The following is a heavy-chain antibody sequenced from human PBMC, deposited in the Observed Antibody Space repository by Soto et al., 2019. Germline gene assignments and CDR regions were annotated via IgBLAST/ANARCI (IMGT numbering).Heavy chain of an antibody. CDR3: ARVWGGAFDF. Sequence: TSETLSLTCTVSGGSISSYHWSWIRQPPGKGLEWIGYIYYSGSTNYNPSLKSRVTISVDTSKNQFSLKPSSVTAADTAVYYCARVWGGAFDFWGQGTMVTVSS. CDR2: IYYSGST. D-gene: IGHD3-10*01. V-gene: IGHV4-59*01. CDR1: GGSISSYH. J-gene: IGHJ3*01.